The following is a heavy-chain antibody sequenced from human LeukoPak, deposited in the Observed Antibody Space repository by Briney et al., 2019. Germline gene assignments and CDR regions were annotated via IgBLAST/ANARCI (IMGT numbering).Heavy chain of an antibody. CDR3: ARDSGFGESIDYFDY. Sequence: GGSLRLSCAASGFTFGSYAMHWVRQAPGKGLEYVSAISSNGGSTYYANSVKGRFSISRDNSKNTLYLQMGSLRAEDMAVYYCARDSGFGESIDYFDYWGQGTLVTVSS. CDR1: GFTFGSYA. D-gene: IGHD3-10*01. CDR2: ISSNGGST. J-gene: IGHJ4*02. V-gene: IGHV3-64*01.